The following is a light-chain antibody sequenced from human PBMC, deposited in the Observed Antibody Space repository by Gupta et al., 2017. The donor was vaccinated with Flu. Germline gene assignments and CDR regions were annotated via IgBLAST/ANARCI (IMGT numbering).Light chain of an antibody. CDR2: GAS. CDR3: HQYNDWPPMYT. Sequence: IVMTQSPATLSVSPVERVTLSCTASQSITTKIAWYQQKPGQAPRLLIYGASNRATGIPARFSGSGYGTEFTLTISNLQSEDSAVYYCHQYNDWPPMYTFGQGTNLEIK. CDR1: QSITTK. J-gene: IGKJ2*01. V-gene: IGKV3-15*01.